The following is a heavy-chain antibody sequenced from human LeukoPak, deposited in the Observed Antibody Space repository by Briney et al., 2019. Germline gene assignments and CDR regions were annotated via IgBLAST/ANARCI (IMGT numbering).Heavy chain of an antibody. CDR3: ARGFVPPGQLDYHYMDV. J-gene: IGHJ6*03. CDR1: GGSITRYY. CDR2: IYNSENI. Sequence: SETLSLTCSVSGGSITRYYWTWIRQPAGKGLEWIGRIYNSENIKYSPSLKSRVIMSIDTSKNQFSLKLTSVTAADTAVYYCARGFVPPGQLDYHYMDVWGKGTTVTVSS. D-gene: IGHD1-1*01. V-gene: IGHV4-4*07.